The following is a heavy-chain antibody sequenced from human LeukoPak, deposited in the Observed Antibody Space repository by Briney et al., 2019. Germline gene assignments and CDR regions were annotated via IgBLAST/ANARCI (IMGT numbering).Heavy chain of an antibody. CDR1: GFTFSSYS. CDR3: ARDRGPLYGMDV. D-gene: IGHD5-12*01. Sequence: GGSLRLSCAASGFTFSSYSMNLVRQAPGKGLEWVSSISSSSSYIYYADSVKGRFTISRDNAKNSLYLQMNSLRAEDTAVYYCARDRGPLYGMDVWGQGTTVTVSS. J-gene: IGHJ6*02. CDR2: ISSSSSYI. V-gene: IGHV3-21*01.